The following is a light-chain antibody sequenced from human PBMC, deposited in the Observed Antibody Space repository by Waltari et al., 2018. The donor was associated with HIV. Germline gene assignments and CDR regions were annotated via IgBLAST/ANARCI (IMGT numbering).Light chain of an antibody. CDR1: RSDVGYYNY. V-gene: IGLV2-23*02. Sequence: QSALTQPSSVSGSPGQSITLSCPGTRSDVGYYNYDSWYQHHPPAAPKLIISDVTKRPSGVADRCSGSSPGDTASLPISGRQAEDEEDYYCCSYAGHSTYVYGTGTKVIVL. J-gene: IGLJ1*01. CDR2: DVT. CDR3: CSYAGHSTYV.